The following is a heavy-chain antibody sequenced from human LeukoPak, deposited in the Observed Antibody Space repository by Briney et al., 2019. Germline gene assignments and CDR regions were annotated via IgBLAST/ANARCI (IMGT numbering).Heavy chain of an antibody. CDR1: GYTFTGYY. V-gene: IGHV1-2*02. D-gene: IGHD1-14*01. J-gene: IGHJ4*02. CDR2: INPKSGGT. Sequence: ASVKVSCKASGYTFTGYYMHWVRQAPGQGLEWMGWINPKSGGTNYLQKFQGRVTMTRDTSISTGYMELSSLRSDDTAEYYCARATAENDYWGQGTLVTVSS. CDR3: ARATAENDY.